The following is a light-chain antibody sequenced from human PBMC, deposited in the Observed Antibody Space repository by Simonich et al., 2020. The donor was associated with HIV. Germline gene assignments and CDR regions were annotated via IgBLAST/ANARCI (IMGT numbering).Light chain of an antibody. Sequence: QSALTQPASVSGSPGQSITISCTGTSSDIGAYNYVSWYQQHPGKAPQLLISDVSNRPSGVSNRFSGSKSGNTASLTISRLRAEDEADYYCSSYTGISTVVFGGGTKLTVL. J-gene: IGLJ2*01. CDR1: SSDIGAYNY. CDR3: SSYTGISTVV. V-gene: IGLV2-14*03. CDR2: DVS.